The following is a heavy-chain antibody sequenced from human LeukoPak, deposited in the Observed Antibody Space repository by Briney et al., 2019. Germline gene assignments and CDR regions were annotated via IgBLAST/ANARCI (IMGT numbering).Heavy chain of an antibody. CDR1: GYTFTSYG. V-gene: IGHV7-4-1*02. CDR3: ARGTDFWSGFFSYYYYYGMDV. J-gene: IGHJ6*02. CDR2: INTNTGNP. D-gene: IGHD3-3*01. Sequence: ASVKVSCKASGYTFTSYGISWVRQAPGQGLEWMGWINTNTGNPTYAQGFTGRFVFSLDTSVSTAYLQISSLKAEDTAVYYCARGTDFWSGFFSYYYYYGMDVWGQGTTVTVSS.